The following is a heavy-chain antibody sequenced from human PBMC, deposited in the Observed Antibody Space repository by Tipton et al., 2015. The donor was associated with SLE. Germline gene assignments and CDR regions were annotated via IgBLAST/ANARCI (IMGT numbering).Heavy chain of an antibody. CDR3: ARVRVDTAMGVFDF. J-gene: IGHJ4*02. CDR1: GYSFADYD. CDR2: ISPYNGNT. D-gene: IGHD5-18*01. V-gene: IGHV1-18*01. Sequence: QLVQSGSEAKKPGASVKVSCKASGYSFADYDITWVRQAPGQGLDWMGWISPYNGNTNYAQKLQGRVIMTSDTSTSTAYMELRSLRSDDTAIYYCARVRVDTAMGVFDFWGQGTLVTVSS.